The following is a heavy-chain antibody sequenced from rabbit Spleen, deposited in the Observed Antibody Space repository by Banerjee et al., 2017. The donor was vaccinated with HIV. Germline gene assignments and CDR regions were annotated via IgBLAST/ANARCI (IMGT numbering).Heavy chain of an antibody. D-gene: IGHD8-1*01. CDR2: IAGSSSDFT. Sequence: QSLEESGGSLVNPGASLTLTCTASGFSFSSSDYMCWVRQAPGKGLEWISCIAGSSSDFTYSASWAKGRFTISKTSSTTVTLQMTSLTAADTATYFCARDTGSSFSSYGMDLWGPGTLVTVS. V-gene: IGHV1S40*01. J-gene: IGHJ6*01. CDR1: GFSFSSSDY. CDR3: ARDTGSSFSSYGMDL.